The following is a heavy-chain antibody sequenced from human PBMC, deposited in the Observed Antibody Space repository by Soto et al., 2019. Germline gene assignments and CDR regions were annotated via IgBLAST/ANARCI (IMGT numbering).Heavy chain of an antibody. V-gene: IGHV3-30-3*01. CDR3: ARVLVVLMLYARGPRAY. D-gene: IGHD2-8*01. Sequence: PGGSLTLSCAASGFTFSSYAMRWFRQAPGKGLEWVAVISYDGSNKYYADSVKGRFTISRDNSKNTLYLQMNSLRADDKAVYYWARVLVVLMLYARGPRAYWGRGPLVTISS. J-gene: IGHJ4*02. CDR2: ISYDGSNK. CDR1: GFTFSSYA.